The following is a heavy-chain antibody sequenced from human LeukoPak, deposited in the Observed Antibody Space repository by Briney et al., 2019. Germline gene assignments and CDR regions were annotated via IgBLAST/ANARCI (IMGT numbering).Heavy chain of an antibody. V-gene: IGHV4-39*07. CDR1: SGCLTSTSFY. D-gene: IGHD6-6*01. Sequence: SETLSLTCTVSSGCLTSTSFYWGWIRQPPGKGLEWIGNIYYSGGAYFNLPLKSRVTISVDTSKNQFSLKLSSVTAADTAVYYCARVSSPYYYYMDVWGKETTVTVSS. CDR2: IYYSGGA. J-gene: IGHJ6*03. CDR3: ARVSSPYYYYMDV.